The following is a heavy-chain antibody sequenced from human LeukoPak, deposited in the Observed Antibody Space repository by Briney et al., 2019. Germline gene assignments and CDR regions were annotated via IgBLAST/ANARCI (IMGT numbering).Heavy chain of an antibody. CDR1: GGSISIRSYY. V-gene: IGHV4-39*01. CDR2: IYYSEST. J-gene: IGHJ4*02. CDR3: ASSGSYYRFDY. D-gene: IGHD1-26*01. Sequence: SETLSLTRTVSGGSISIRSYYWGWIRQPPGRGLGWIGSIYYSESTYNNPSLKSRVTISVDTSKNQSSLKLTSVTAADTAVYYCASSGSYYRFDYWGQGTLVTVSS.